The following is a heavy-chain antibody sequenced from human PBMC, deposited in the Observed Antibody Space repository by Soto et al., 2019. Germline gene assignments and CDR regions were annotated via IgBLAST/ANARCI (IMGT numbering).Heavy chain of an antibody. V-gene: IGHV3-23*01. CDR2: ISESGGST. CDR1: GFFFSNYG. J-gene: IGHJ4*02. CDR3: ARRSYCSSTSCDKFFDN. Sequence: GGSLRLSCAASGFFFSNYGMSWVRQAPGKGLEWVSAISESGGSTYYAGSVEGRFTLSRDNSKDTLYLQLNSLRPEDTAVYYCARRSYCSSTSCDKFFDNWGQGTLVTVSS. D-gene: IGHD2-2*02.